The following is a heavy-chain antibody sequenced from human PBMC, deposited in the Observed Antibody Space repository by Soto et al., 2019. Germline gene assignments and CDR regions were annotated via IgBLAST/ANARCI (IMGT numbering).Heavy chain of an antibody. CDR1: GGTFSSYA. V-gene: IGHV1-69*12. D-gene: IGHD3-22*01. CDR2: IIPIFGTA. Sequence: QVQLVQSGAEVKKPGSSVKVSCKASGGTFSSYAISWVRQAPGQGLEWMGGIIPIFGTANYAQKFQGRVTXXAXEXXSKAYMELSSLRSEDTAVYYCAGEPDSSGYYYLDYWGQGTLVTVSS. CDR3: AGEPDSSGYYYLDY. J-gene: IGHJ4*02.